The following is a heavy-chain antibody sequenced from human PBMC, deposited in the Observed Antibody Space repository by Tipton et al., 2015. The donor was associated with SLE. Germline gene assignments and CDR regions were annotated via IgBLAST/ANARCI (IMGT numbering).Heavy chain of an antibody. V-gene: IGHV4-38-2*01. J-gene: IGHJ3*02. CDR3: ARAPREPYGDTVDAFDI. Sequence: SLTCAVSGYSISSGYYWGWIRQPPGKGLEWIGSIYHSGSTYYNPSLKSRVTISVDTSKNQFSLKLSSVTAADTAVYYCARAPREPYGDTVDAFDIWGQGTMVTVSS. D-gene: IGHD4-17*01. CDR2: IYHSGST. CDR1: GYSISSGYY.